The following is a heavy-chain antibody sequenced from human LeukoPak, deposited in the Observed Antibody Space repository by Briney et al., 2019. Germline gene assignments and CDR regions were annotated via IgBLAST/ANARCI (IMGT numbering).Heavy chain of an antibody. V-gene: IGHV3-43*01. CDR1: GFTFYDYT. Sequence: GGSLRLSCAASGFTFYDYTMHWVRQAPGKGLEWVSLISWDGGSTYYADSVKGRFTISRDNSKNSLYLQMNSLRTEDTALYYCAKQYSSSPHYYYYGMDVWGQGTTVTVSS. J-gene: IGHJ6*02. CDR3: AKQYSSSPHYYYYGMDV. CDR2: ISWDGGST. D-gene: IGHD6-6*01.